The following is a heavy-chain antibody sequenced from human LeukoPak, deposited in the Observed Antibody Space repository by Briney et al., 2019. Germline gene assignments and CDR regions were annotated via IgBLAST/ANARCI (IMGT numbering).Heavy chain of an antibody. V-gene: IGHV4-30-2*01. CDR3: ARDRADSSGWYYFDY. CDR2: IYHSGST. J-gene: IGHJ4*02. D-gene: IGHD3-22*01. Sequence: PSETLSLTCTVSGGSISSGGYYWSWIRQHPGKGLEWIGYIYHSGSTCYNPSLKSRVTISVDRSKNQFSLKLSSVTAADTAVYYCARDRADSSGWYYFDYWGQGTLVTVSS. CDR1: GGSISSGGYY.